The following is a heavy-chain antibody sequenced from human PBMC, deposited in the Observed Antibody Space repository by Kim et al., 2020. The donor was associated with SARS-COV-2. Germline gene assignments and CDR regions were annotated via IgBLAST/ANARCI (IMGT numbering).Heavy chain of an antibody. Sequence: ASVKVSCKASGYTFTSYGISWVRQAPGQGLEWMGWISAYNGNTNYAQKLQGRVTMTTDTSTSTAYMEVRSLRSDDTAVYYCARGSSYERPHDEAFDIWGQGTMVTVSS. CDR3: ARGSSYERPHDEAFDI. V-gene: IGHV1-18*01. J-gene: IGHJ3*02. CDR1: GYTFTSYG. CDR2: ISAYNGNT. D-gene: IGHD5-18*01.